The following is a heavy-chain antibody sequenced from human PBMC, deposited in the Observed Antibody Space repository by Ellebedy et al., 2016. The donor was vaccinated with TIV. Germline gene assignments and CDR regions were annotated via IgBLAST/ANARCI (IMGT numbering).Heavy chain of an antibody. D-gene: IGHD1-7*01. CDR3: ARARYNWNYARR. Sequence: MPSETLSLTCAVYGGSFSGYYWSWIRQPPGKGLEWIGEINHSGSTNYNPSLKSRVTISVDTSKNQFSLKLRSVTAADTAVYYCARARYNWNYARRWGQGTLVTVSS. V-gene: IGHV4-34*01. CDR2: INHSGST. CDR1: GGSFSGYY. J-gene: IGHJ4*02.